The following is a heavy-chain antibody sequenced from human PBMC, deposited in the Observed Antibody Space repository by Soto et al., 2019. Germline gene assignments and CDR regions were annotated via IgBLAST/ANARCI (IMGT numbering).Heavy chain of an antibody. V-gene: IGHV3-15*01. CDR1: GFTFSNAW. CDR2: IKSKTDGGTT. J-gene: IGHJ6*02. CDR3: TTDLMNYDFWSGYPPAVYYYGMDV. Sequence: PGGSLRLSCAASGFTFSNAWMSWVRQAPGKGLEWVGRIKSKTDGGTTDYAAPVKGRFTISRDDSKNTLYLQMNSLKTEDTAVYYCTTDLMNYDFWSGYPPAVYYYGMDVWGQGTTVTVSS. D-gene: IGHD3-3*01.